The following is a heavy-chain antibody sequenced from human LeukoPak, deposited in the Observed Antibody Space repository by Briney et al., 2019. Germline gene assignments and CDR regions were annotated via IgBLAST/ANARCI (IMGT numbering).Heavy chain of an antibody. D-gene: IGHD3-10*01. CDR2: IYYSGST. CDR1: GGSISSYY. CDR3: ASNFNGSGSYYSYWYFDL. V-gene: IGHV4-59*01. J-gene: IGHJ2*01. Sequence: SETLSLTCTVCGGSISSYYWSWIRQPPGKGLEWIGYIYYSGSTNYNPSLKSRVTISVDTSKNHFSLKLSSVTAADTAAYSCASNFNGSGSYYSYWYFDLWGRGTLVTVSS.